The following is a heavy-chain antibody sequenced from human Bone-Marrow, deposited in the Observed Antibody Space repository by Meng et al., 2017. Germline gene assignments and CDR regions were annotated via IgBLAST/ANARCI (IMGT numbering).Heavy chain of an antibody. Sequence: GESLKISCAASGFTFSSYWMSWVRQAPGKGLEWVANIKQDGSEKYYVGSVKGRFNISRDNAKNSLYLQMNSLRAEDTAVYYCARGSLYDYVWGSYRYGKVFDYWGQGTLVTVSS. J-gene: IGHJ4*02. CDR3: ARGSLYDYVWGSYRYGKVFDY. CDR2: IKQDGSEK. CDR1: GFTFSSYW. V-gene: IGHV3-7*01. D-gene: IGHD3-16*02.